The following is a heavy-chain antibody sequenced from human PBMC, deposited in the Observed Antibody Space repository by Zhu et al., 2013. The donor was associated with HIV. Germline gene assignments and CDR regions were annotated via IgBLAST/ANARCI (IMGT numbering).Heavy chain of an antibody. Sequence: QVRLVQSGNEVKNPGASVKLSCEPSGYTFTTYGLSWLRQAPGQGLEWMGWISTFNGNTNYAQKFQDRLSLTRDTSTGTVYMDLGSLRSDDTAVYYCARNYCPGGSCYSGAFDFWGQGTVVAVSS. V-gene: IGHV1-18*01. CDR2: ISTFNGNT. CDR3: ARNYCPGGSCYSGAFDF. CDR1: GYTFTTYG. D-gene: IGHD2-15*01. J-gene: IGHJ3*01.